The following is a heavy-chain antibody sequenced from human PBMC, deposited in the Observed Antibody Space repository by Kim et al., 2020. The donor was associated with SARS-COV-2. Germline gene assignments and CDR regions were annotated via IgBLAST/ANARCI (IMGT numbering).Heavy chain of an antibody. CDR1: GGSVNSFNYY. Sequence: SETLSLTCTVSGGSVNSFNYYWGWVRQPPGKGLEWIGRILYNGDTHYMPSLENRVTMSIDTSKNQFSLHLTSVIAADTAVYYCASLRRFAEYVGYWGQGT. J-gene: IGHJ1*01. D-gene: IGHD3-10*02. CDR2: ILYNGDT. V-gene: IGHV4-39*01. CDR3: ASLRRFAEYVGY.